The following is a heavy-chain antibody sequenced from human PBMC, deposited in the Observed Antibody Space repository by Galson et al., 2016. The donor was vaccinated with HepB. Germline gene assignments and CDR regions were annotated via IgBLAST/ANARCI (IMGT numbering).Heavy chain of an antibody. CDR3: VGTTLWCREAHLDY. CDR2: VYSGDTT. J-gene: IGHJ4*02. V-gene: IGHV3-53*01. D-gene: IGHD3-10*01. Sequence: SLRLSCAASGFTVSSNYMSWVRQAPGKGLEWVSVVYSGDTTNYADSVKGRFTISRDNSKNTLYLQMNSLRAEDTAVDYCVGTTLWCREAHLDYWGQGTLVTVSS. CDR1: GFTVSSNY.